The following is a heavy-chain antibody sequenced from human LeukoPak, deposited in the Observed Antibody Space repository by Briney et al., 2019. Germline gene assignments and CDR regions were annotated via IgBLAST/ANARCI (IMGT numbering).Heavy chain of an antibody. CDR1: GFTFSSYA. J-gene: IGHJ5*02. CDR2: ISGSGGST. CDR3: DAQWLA. V-gene: IGHV3-23*01. D-gene: IGHD6-19*01. Sequence: GGSLSLPRAVSGFTFSSYAMSWVRQAPGKGLEWVSAISGSGGSTYYADSVKGRLTISRDNSKNTLYLQMNSLRAEDTAVYCCDAQWLAWGQGNLATVSS.